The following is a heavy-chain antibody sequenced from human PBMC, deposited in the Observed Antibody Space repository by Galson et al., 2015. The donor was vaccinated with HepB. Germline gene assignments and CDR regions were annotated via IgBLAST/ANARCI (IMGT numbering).Heavy chain of an antibody. V-gene: IGHV3-66*01. CDR1: GFTVSSNY. CDR2: IYSGGST. Sequence: SLRLSCAAPGFTVSSNYMSWVRQAPGKGLEWASVIYSGGSTYYADSVKGRFTISRDNSKNTLYLQMNSLRAEDTAVYYCARDLPSGSPVVTPYYYYGMDVWGQGTTVTVSS. D-gene: IGHD4-23*01. CDR3: ARDLPSGSPVVTPYYYYGMDV. J-gene: IGHJ6*02.